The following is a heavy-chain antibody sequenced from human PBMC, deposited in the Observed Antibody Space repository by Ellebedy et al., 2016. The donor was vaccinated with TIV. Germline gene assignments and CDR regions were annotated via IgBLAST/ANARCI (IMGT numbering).Heavy chain of an antibody. Sequence: SETLSLTCTVSGGSISSYYWSWIRQPPGKGLEWIGYIYYSGSTNYNPSLKSRVTISVDTSKNQFSLRLSTVTAADTALYYCARIVGTTGAFDIWGQGTMVTVSS. CDR1: GGSISSYY. CDR2: IYYSGST. CDR3: ARIVGTTGAFDI. J-gene: IGHJ3*02. D-gene: IGHD1-26*01. V-gene: IGHV4-59*12.